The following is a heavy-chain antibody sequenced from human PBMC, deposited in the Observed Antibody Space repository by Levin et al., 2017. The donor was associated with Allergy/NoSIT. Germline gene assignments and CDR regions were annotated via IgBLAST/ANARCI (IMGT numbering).Heavy chain of an antibody. J-gene: IGHJ4*02. Sequence: SQTLSLTCTVSGDSISSAGYYWSWIRQHPGKGLEWLGYIYHSGNTYYNPSLKSRLTISVDTSKNQFSLKLNSVTAADTAVYYCARSYRYCSGGSCHNACAYWGQGTLVTVSS. CDR3: ARSYRYCSGGSCHNACAY. V-gene: IGHV4-31*03. CDR2: IYHSGNT. CDR1: GDSISSAGYY. D-gene: IGHD2-15*01.